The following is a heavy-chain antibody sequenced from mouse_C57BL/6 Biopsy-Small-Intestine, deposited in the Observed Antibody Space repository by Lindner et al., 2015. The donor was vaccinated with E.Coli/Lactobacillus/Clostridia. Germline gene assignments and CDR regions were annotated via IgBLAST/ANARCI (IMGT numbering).Heavy chain of an antibody. V-gene: IGHV5-17*01. J-gene: IGHJ3*01. CDR3: ARPLYRGSSHFTY. CDR1: GFTFSDYG. Sequence: VQLQESGGGLVKPGGSLKLSCAASGFTFSDYGMHWVRQAPEKGLEWVAYISSGSSTVYYADTVKGRFTISRDNAKNTLFLQMTSLRSEDTAMYYCARPLYRGSSHFTYWGQGTLVTVSA. CDR2: ISSGSSTV. D-gene: IGHD1-1*01.